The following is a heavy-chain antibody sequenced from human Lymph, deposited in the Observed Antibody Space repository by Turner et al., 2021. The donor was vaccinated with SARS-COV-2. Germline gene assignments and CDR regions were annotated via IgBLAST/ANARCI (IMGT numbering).Heavy chain of an antibody. D-gene: IGHD2-8*01. J-gene: IGHJ1*01. V-gene: IGHV3-33*01. CDR2: ICYDGSNK. CDR1: GFTFSNYG. CDR3: ARDLPLYGTNSDEYFQH. Sequence: QVQLVESGGGVVQPGRSLRLSCAASGFTFSNYGMHWVRQAPGKGLEWVAVICYDGSNKYYADSVKGRFTISRDNSKNTLYLQMNSLRAEDTAVYYCARDLPLYGTNSDEYFQHWGQGTLVTVSS.